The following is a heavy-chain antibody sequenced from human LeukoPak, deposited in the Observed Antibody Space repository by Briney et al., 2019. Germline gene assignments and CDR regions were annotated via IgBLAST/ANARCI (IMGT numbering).Heavy chain of an antibody. V-gene: IGHV3-48*02. CDR1: GFTFTNYN. CDR3: ERDSRYGKLLIPYFDF. D-gene: IGHD3-10*01. CDR2: ITIRSSSI. Sequence: GGSLRLSCAASGFTFTNYNMNWVRQAPGKGLEWVSYITIRSSSIYYAYSEKGRFTISRDNAQNSLYLQMNCLRDEDTAVYYCERDSRYGKLLIPYFDFWGQGTLVTVSS. J-gene: IGHJ4*02.